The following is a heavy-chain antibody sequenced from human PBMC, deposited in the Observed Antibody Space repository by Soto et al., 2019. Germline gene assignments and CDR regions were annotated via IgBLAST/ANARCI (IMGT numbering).Heavy chain of an antibody. CDR2: ISSSGSTI. D-gene: IGHD4-17*01. CDR3: ARDTVTRDYYYYYMDV. V-gene: IGHV3-11*01. CDR1: GFTFSDYY. Sequence: GGSLRLSCAASGFTFSDYYMSWIRQAPGKGLEWVSYISSSGSTIYYADSVKGRFTISRDNAKNSLYLQMNSLRAEDTAVYYCARDTVTRDYYYYYMDVWGKGTTVTVSS. J-gene: IGHJ6*03.